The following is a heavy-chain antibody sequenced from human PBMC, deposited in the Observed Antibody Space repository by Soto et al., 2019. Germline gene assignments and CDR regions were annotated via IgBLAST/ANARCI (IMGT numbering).Heavy chain of an antibody. Sequence: QVQLQQWGAGLLKPSETLSLTCAVYGGSFSGYYWSWIRQPPGKGLEWIGEINHSGSTNYNPSLKSRVXXSXGXXKNQFSLKLSSVTAADTAVYYCASPSSGSYGAFDIWGQGTMVTVSS. J-gene: IGHJ3*02. D-gene: IGHD3-22*01. CDR2: INHSGST. CDR3: ASPSSGSYGAFDI. CDR1: GGSFSGYY. V-gene: IGHV4-34*01.